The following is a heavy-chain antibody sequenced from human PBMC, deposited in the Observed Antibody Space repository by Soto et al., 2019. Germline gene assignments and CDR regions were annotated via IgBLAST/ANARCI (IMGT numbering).Heavy chain of an antibody. D-gene: IGHD2-21*02. V-gene: IGHV1-2*02. Sequence: ASVKVSCKASGYTFTGYYMHWVRQAPGQGLEWMGWINPNSGGTNYAQKFQGRVTMTRDTSISAAYMELSRLRSDDTAVYYCARDGVAYCGGDCSTNWFDPWGQGTLVTVSS. CDR3: ARDGVAYCGGDCSTNWFDP. CDR1: GYTFTGYY. CDR2: INPNSGGT. J-gene: IGHJ5*02.